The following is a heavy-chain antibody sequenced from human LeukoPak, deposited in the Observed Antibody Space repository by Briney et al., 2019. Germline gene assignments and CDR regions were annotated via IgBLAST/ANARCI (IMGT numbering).Heavy chain of an antibody. D-gene: IGHD3-22*01. CDR1: QFSFSSYS. J-gene: IGHJ4*02. CDR2: INKGATHM. CDR3: VRLRRNADSSGNYYYYDY. Sequence: GGSLRLSCEASQFSFSSYSFNWVRQAPGQGLEWVSSINKGATHMYYADSMKGRFTVSRDDAKNSLYLQMNSLRAEDTAVYYCVRLRRNADSSGNYYYYDYRGRGTLVTVSS. V-gene: IGHV3-21*01.